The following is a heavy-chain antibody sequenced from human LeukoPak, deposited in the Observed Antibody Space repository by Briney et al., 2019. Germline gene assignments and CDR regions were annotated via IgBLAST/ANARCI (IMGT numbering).Heavy chain of an antibody. CDR1: GYTLTELS. CDR2: FDPEDGET. Sequence: ASVKVSCKASGYTLTELSMHWVRQAPGKGLEWMGGFDPEDGETIYAQKFQGRVTMTEDTSTDTAYMELSSLRSEDTAVYYCATISSYYYDSSGTQFDYWGQGTLVTVSS. J-gene: IGHJ4*02. D-gene: IGHD3-22*01. CDR3: ATISSYYYDSSGTQFDY. V-gene: IGHV1-24*01.